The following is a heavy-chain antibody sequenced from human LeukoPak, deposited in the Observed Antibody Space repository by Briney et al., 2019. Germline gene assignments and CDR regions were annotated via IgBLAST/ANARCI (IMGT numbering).Heavy chain of an antibody. Sequence: TGVSLRLSCAASGFTLSSYWMAWARQGPGKGLEWVANIKEDGSEKHYVDSVKGRFTISRDNAKNSLYLQMNSLRAEDTAVYYCARGYGVAYWGQGTLVIVSS. CDR2: IKEDGSEK. D-gene: IGHD4/OR15-4a*01. J-gene: IGHJ4*02. CDR3: ARGYGVAY. CDR1: GFTLSSYW. V-gene: IGHV3-7*01.